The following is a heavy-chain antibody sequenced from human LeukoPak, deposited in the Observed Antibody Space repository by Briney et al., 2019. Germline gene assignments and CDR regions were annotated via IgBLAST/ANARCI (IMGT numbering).Heavy chain of an antibody. J-gene: IGHJ4*02. CDR3: ARGRIDYDILTGYYARYYFDY. Sequence: PSETPSLTCTVSGGSISSGGYYWSWIRQHPGKGLEWIGYIYYSGSTYYNPSLKSRVTISVDTSKNQFSLKLSSVTAADTAVYYCARGRIDYDILTGYYARYYFDYWGQGTLVTVSS. CDR1: GGSISSGGYY. CDR2: IYYSGST. V-gene: IGHV4-31*03. D-gene: IGHD3-9*01.